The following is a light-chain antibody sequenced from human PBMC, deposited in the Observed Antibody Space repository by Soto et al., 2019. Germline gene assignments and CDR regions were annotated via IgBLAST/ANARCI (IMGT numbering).Light chain of an antibody. CDR1: LRLGSNY. CDR2: GAS. J-gene: IGKJ1*01. Sequence: EIVLTQSPGTLSLSPGERATLSCRASLRLGSNYLAWYQQKPGQAPRLLIYGASSRATGIPDRFSGSGSGTDFTLTISRLEPEDFAVYYCQQYGNSGTFGQGTKVEIK. CDR3: QQYGNSGT. V-gene: IGKV3-20*01.